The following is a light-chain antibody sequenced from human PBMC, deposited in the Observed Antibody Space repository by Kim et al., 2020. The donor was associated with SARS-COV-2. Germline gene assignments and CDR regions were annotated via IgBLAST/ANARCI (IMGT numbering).Light chain of an antibody. V-gene: IGKV1-6*01. CDR2: SAS. CDR3: LQYYNYPYT. Sequence: STSVGDTVTITCRASQGIRNYLGWYQQKTERAPKLLIYSASSLQSGVTSMFSGCGSGTDFTLTISSLQPEDFATYYCLQYYNYPYTFGQGTKLEI. CDR1: QGIRNY. J-gene: IGKJ2*01.